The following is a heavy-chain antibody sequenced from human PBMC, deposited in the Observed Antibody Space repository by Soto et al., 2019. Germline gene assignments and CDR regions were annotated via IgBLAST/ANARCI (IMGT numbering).Heavy chain of an antibody. J-gene: IGHJ4*02. V-gene: IGHV4-31*03. CDR2: IYYSGST. CDR1: GGSISSGGYY. CDR3: ARDYGGNSHFHYFDY. Sequence: QVQLQESGPGLVKPSQTLSLTCIVSGGSISSGGYYWSWIRQHPGKGLEWIGYIYYSGSTYYNPSLKSRVTISVDTSKNQFSLKLSSVTAADTAVYYCARDYGGNSHFHYFDYWGQGTLVTVSS. D-gene: IGHD2-21*02.